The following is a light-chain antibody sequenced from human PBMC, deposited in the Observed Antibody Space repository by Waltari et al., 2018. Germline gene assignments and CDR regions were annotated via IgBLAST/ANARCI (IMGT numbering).Light chain of an antibody. J-gene: IGKJ2*01. CDR3: QQSYSTRYT. Sequence: DIQMTQSPSSLSASIGDRVTITCRASQSVANYVNWYQQKRGKAPKVLIYGASILETGVPSRFSGSGSGTDFTLTISSLQPDDFATYYCQQSYSTRYTFGQGTNVEIK. CDR2: GAS. CDR1: QSVANY. V-gene: IGKV1-39*01.